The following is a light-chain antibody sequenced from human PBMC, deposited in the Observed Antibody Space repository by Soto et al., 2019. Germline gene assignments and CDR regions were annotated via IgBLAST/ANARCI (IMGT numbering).Light chain of an antibody. CDR1: QSLLHSDGYTY. Sequence: DVVMTQSPLSLPVTPGEPASISCRSSQSLLHSDGYTYLDWYMQKPAQSPQLLIDLGSNLASGVPDSFSCSGSGTDCTMKISRVEAEDVGVYYGMQAIQGPITFGQGTRLEIK. CDR2: LGS. J-gene: IGKJ5*01. CDR3: MQAIQGPIT. V-gene: IGKV2-28*01.